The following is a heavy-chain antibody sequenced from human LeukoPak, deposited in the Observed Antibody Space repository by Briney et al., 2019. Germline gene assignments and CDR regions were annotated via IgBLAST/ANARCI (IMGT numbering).Heavy chain of an antibody. D-gene: IGHD2-15*01. J-gene: IGHJ4*02. CDR1: GGSISSFY. CDR3: ARAFLVGYSPEHYFFDY. Sequence: SETLSLTCSVSGGSISSFYWSWVRQPAGKGLEWIGRISTSGNADYNPSLKSRVTLSVDTSKNQFSLNLSSVTAADTAFYYCARAFLVGYSPEHYFFDYWGQGTLVTVSS. CDR2: ISTSGNA. V-gene: IGHV4-4*07.